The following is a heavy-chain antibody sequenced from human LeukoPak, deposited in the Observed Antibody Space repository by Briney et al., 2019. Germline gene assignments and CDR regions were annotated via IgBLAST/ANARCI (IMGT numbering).Heavy chain of an antibody. V-gene: IGHV1-18*01. D-gene: IGHD2-15*01. Sequence: ASVKVSCKASGYTFTSYGISWVQQAPGQGLEWMGWISAYNGNTNYAQKLQGRVTMTTDTSTSTAYMELRSLRSDDTAVYYCARLGRYCSGGSCYEYFQHWGQGTLVTVSS. CDR3: ARLGRYCSGGSCYEYFQH. CDR1: GYTFTSYG. J-gene: IGHJ1*01. CDR2: ISAYNGNT.